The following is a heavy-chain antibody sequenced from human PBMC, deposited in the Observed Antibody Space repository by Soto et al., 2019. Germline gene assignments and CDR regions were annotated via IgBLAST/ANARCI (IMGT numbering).Heavy chain of an antibody. V-gene: IGHV4-59*08. CDR1: GGSISSYY. CDR2: IYYSGST. J-gene: IGHJ4*02. CDR3: ARSDHYYYDSSGYWDY. D-gene: IGHD3-22*01. Sequence: SETLSLTCTVSGGSISSYYWSWIRQPPGKGLEWIGYIYYSGSTNYNPSLKSRVTISVDTSKNQFPLKLSSVTAADTAVYYCARSDHYYYDSSGYWDYWGQGTLVTVS.